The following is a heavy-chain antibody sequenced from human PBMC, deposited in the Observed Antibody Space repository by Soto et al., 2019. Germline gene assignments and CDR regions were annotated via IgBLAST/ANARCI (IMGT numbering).Heavy chain of an antibody. CDR3: AKDKPGTTSFDY. V-gene: IGHV1-24*01. J-gene: IGHJ4*02. D-gene: IGHD1-1*01. CDR1: GHTLTEFS. Sequence: ASVKVSCKISGHTLTEFSIHWVRQAPGKGLEWMGGFNPEGGEAIYAQKWHGRVTVTEDTVTDTAYMELSGLKSDDTAVYYCAKDKPGTTSFDYWGQGTLVTVSS. CDR2: FNPEGGEA.